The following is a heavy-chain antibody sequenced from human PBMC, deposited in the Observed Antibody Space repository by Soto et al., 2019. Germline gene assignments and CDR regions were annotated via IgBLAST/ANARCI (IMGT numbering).Heavy chain of an antibody. D-gene: IGHD3-22*01. J-gene: IGHJ4*02. CDR3: ARASDDYYDSSGIDY. V-gene: IGHV3-74*01. CDR2: INSDGSST. CDR1: EFTFGNYW. Sequence: GGSLRLSCAASEFTFGNYWMHWVRQAPGKGLVWVSRINSDGSSTSYADSVKGRFTISRDNAKNTLYLQMNSLRAEDTAVYYCARASDDYYDSSGIDYWGQGTLVTVSS.